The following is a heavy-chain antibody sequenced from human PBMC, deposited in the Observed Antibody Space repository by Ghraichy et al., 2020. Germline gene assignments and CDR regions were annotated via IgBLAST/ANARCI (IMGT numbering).Heavy chain of an antibody. Sequence: GALRLSCAASGFTFSDNWMQWVRQAPGKGPVWLSLINNDGSDTRYADSVKGRFTISRDNAKNTVYLQMNSLRAEDTAMYYCTRDLRGVGALDHWGRGTLVTVSS. CDR3: TRDLRGVGALDH. V-gene: IGHV3-74*01. J-gene: IGHJ4*02. CDR1: GFTFSDNW. CDR2: INNDGSDT. D-gene: IGHD3-3*01.